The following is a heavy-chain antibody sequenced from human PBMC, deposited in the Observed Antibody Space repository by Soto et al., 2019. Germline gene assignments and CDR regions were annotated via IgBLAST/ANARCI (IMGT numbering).Heavy chain of an antibody. V-gene: IGHV4-59*10. CDR2: SCTGGSS. CDR1: DGSISIYD. J-gene: IGHJ5*02. CDR3: GSVWADFWRGYHTNGFDH. D-gene: IGHD3-3*01. Sequence: ADTLSLTCAVSDGSISIYDGGWIRQPAGKGLGGIGRSCTGGSSNYNPTLKSRVTMSVDTSKNQFSLKLSSVTAADTAVYYCGSVWADFWRGYHTNGFDHWGQGTPGTVSS.